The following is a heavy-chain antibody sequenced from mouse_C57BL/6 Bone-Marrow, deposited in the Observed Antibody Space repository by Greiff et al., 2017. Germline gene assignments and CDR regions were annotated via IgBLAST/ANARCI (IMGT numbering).Heavy chain of an antibody. J-gene: IGHJ4*01. CDR1: GYTFTSYG. V-gene: IGHV1-81*01. D-gene: IGHD2-1*01. CDR3: ARRGGRSLPLYYAFDY. CDR2: FYPSSGHT. Sequence: VHLLQSGAELARPGASVKLSCTASGYTFTSYGISWVQQRTGQGLEWIGEFYPSSGHTYYTEKFKGKATLTVDKSSRTAYMALSTLTSEDSAVYFGARRGGRSLPLYYAFDYWGQGTTGTVSS.